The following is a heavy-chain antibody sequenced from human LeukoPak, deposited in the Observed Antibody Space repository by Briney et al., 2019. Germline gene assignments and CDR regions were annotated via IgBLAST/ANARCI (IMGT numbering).Heavy chain of an antibody. D-gene: IGHD3-22*01. J-gene: IGHJ6*02. CDR2: ISGSGDST. V-gene: IGHV3-23*01. CDR3: AKSVYVVGMVDV. CDR1: GFSFSSYA. Sequence: GGSLRLSCAASGFSFSSYAMDWVREGPGKGLEWVSAISGSGDSTYYADSVKGRFTISRDNSKNTLYLQMNSLRAEDTAVYYCAKSVYVVGMVDVWGQGTTVTVSS.